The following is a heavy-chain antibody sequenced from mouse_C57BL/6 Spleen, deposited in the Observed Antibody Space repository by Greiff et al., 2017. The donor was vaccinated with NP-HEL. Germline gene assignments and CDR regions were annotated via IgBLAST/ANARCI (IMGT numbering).Heavy chain of an antibody. D-gene: IGHD2-5*01. CDR2: IYPGSGST. CDR3: ARRDSNYLWYFDV. V-gene: IGHV1-55*01. Sequence: QVQLKQPGAELVKPGASVKMSCKASGYTFTSYWITWVKQRPGQGLEWIGDIYPGSGSTNYNEKFKSKATLTVDTSSSTAYMQLSSLTSEDSAVYYCARRDSNYLWYFDVWGTGTTVTVSS. J-gene: IGHJ1*03. CDR1: GYTFTSYW.